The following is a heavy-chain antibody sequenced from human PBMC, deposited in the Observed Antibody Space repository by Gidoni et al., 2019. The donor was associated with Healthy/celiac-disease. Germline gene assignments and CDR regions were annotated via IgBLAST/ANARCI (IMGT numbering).Heavy chain of an antibody. D-gene: IGHD3-16*02. J-gene: IGHJ4*02. CDR2: ISAYNGNT. Sequence: QVQLLQSGAEVKKPGASVQVSCQASGYTFTSSGISWVRQAPGQGLEWMGWISAYNGNTNYAQKLQGRVTMTTDTSTSTDYMELRSLRSDDTAVYYCARDMITFGGVIVEYFDYWGQGTLVTVSS. CDR1: GYTFTSSG. V-gene: IGHV1-18*01. CDR3: ARDMITFGGVIVEYFDY.